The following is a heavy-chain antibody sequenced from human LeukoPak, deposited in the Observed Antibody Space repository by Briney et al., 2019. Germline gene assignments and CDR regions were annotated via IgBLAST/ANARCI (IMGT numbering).Heavy chain of an antibody. V-gene: IGHV1-18*01. Sequence: ASVKVSCKASGYIFTSYDFSWVRQAPGQGLEWMGWISTYSGDAHYAHNFQGRVTMTTDTSTNTAYMELRSLKSDDTAVYYCARARGGTTVTTSRYWGQGTLATVSS. CDR3: ARARGGTTVTTSRY. CDR2: ISTYSGDA. J-gene: IGHJ4*02. CDR1: GYIFTSYD. D-gene: IGHD4-11*01.